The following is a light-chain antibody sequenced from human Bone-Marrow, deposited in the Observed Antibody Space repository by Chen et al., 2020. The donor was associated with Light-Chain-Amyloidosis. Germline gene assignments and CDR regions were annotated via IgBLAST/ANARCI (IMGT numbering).Light chain of an antibody. V-gene: IGLV3-25*03. CDR1: DLPTKY. CDR2: RDT. CDR3: QSADSSGTYEVI. Sequence: HELTQPPSVSVSPGQTARITCSGEDLPTKYAYWYQQKQGQAPVMVIHRDTERPSGISERFSGSSSGTTATLTISGVQAEDEADYHCQSADSSGTYEVIFGGGTKLTVL. J-gene: IGLJ2*01.